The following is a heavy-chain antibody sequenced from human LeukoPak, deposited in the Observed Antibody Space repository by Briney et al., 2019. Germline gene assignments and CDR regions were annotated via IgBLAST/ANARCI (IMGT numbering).Heavy chain of an antibody. Sequence: ASVKVSCKASRDTFTNYDINWVRQATGQGLEWMGWMNPNSGKSGHAQKFQGKVTMTRNTSISTAYMEVSSLRSEDTAVYYCARGRARYGMDVRGQGTTVTVSS. J-gene: IGHJ6*02. CDR2: MNPNSGKS. V-gene: IGHV1-8*01. CDR1: RDTFTNYD. CDR3: ARGRARYGMDV.